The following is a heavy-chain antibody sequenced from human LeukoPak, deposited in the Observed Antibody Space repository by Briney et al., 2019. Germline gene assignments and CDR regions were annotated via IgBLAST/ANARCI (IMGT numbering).Heavy chain of an antibody. CDR2: ISYDGSNK. CDR1: GFTFSSYA. J-gene: IGHJ4*02. D-gene: IGHD2-2*01. Sequence: GRSLRLSCAASGFTFSSYAMHWVRQAPGKGLEWVAVISYDGSNKYYADSVKGRFTISRDNSKNTFHLQMNSLRAEDTAIYYCAKLQTAVVPAATLGFDSWGQGTLVTASS. CDR3: AKLQTAVVPAATLGFDS. V-gene: IGHV3-30*04.